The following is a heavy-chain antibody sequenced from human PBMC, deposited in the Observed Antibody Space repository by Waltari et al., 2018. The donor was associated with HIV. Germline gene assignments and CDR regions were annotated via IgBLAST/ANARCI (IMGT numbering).Heavy chain of an antibody. J-gene: IGHJ6*02. Sequence: QVQLVQSGAEVKKPGASVKVSCKAFGYTFTGHYMHWVRQAPGQGLEWMGWINPNSGGTNYAQKFQGRVTMTRDTSISTAYMELSRLRSDDTAVYYCARIFTYYYDSSGYYSPDYYYGMDVWGQGP. V-gene: IGHV1-2*02. CDR3: ARIFTYYYDSSGYYSPDYYYGMDV. CDR1: GYTFTGHY. CDR2: INPNSGGT. D-gene: IGHD3-22*01.